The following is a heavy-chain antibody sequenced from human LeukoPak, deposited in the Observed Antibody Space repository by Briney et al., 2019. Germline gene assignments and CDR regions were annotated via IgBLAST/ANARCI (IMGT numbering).Heavy chain of an antibody. Sequence: SETLSLTCGVSGGSVTSTNWWTWVRQPPGKGLEWIGVVHVDGRTNYTPSLNSRLTLSVDLSENHIFLMLTSVTAADTAVYYGAREGGFYRPLDYSGQGTLVTVSS. D-gene: IGHD3-3*01. V-gene: IGHV4-4*02. CDR1: GGSVTSTNW. J-gene: IGHJ4*02. CDR3: AREGGFYRPLDY. CDR2: VHVDGRT.